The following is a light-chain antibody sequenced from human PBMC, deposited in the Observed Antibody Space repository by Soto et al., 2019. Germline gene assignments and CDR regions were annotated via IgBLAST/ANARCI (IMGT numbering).Light chain of an antibody. CDR3: QQYNKWPPLT. V-gene: IGKV3-15*01. CDR1: QSVRVN. J-gene: IGKJ4*01. CDR2: DAA. Sequence: EVVMTQSPATLSVSPGERATLSCRASQSVRVNLAWYQQKPGQAPRLLIYDAATRATGVPARFTGSGFGTEFALKISSLQSEDVSVYYCQQYNKWPPLTFGGGPKVEIK.